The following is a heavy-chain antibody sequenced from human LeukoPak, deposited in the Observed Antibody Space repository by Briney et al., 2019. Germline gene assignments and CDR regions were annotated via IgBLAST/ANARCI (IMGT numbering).Heavy chain of an antibody. V-gene: IGHV1-46*01. D-gene: IGHD3-10*01. CDR3: ARLGDYYGSGSYDY. CDR1: GYTFTSYG. CDR2: INPSGGST. Sequence: ASVTVSCTASGYTFTSYGISWVRQAPGQGLEWMGIINPSGGSTSYAQKFQGRVTMTRDTSTSTVYMELSSLRSEDTAVYYCARLGDYYGSGSYDYWGQGTLVTVSS. J-gene: IGHJ4*02.